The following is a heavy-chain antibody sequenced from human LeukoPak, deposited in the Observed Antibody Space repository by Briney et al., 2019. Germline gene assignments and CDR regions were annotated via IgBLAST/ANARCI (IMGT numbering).Heavy chain of an antibody. V-gene: IGHV4-61*02. CDR3: ARHAKDYNRDGYNLDY. J-gene: IGHJ4*02. Sequence: SETLSLTCTVSGASISSGLYYWNWFRQPAGKGLEWIGRIYNSGSTNYNPSLKSRVTISVDTSKNQFSLKLSSVTAADTAVYYCARHAKDYNRDGYNLDYWGQGTLVTVSS. D-gene: IGHD5-24*01. CDR2: IYNSGST. CDR1: GASISSGLYY.